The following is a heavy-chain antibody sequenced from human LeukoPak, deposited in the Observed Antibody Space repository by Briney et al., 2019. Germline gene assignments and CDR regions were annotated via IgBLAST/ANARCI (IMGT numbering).Heavy chain of an antibody. J-gene: IGHJ3*02. D-gene: IGHD3-22*01. V-gene: IGHV4-34*01. Sequence: SETLSLTCAVYGGSFSGYYWRWIRQPPGKGLEWIGEINHSGSTNYNPSLKSRVTISVDTSKNQFSLKLSSVTAADTAVYYCARVWGRGDSSVPSAFDIWGQGTMVTVSS. CDR3: ARVWGRGDSSVPSAFDI. CDR2: INHSGST. CDR1: GGSFSGYY.